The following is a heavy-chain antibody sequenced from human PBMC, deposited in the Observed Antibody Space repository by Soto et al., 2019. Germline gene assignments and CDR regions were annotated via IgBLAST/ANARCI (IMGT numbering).Heavy chain of an antibody. CDR2: IYESGST. Sequence: QVQLEESGPGLVKPSQTLSLTCTVSGGSISGSDYYWTWVHQPPGKGLEWIGYIYESGSTYSDPSLESRVTMSVDLSKNQFFLKVTSVTAADTAVYFCARGRPNYYYYGLDVWGQGTTVTVSS. V-gene: IGHV4-30-4*08. CDR1: GGSISGSDYY. J-gene: IGHJ6*02. CDR3: ARGRPNYYYYGLDV.